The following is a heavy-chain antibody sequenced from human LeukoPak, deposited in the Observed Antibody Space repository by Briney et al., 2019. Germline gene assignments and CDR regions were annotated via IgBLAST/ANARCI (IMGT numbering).Heavy chain of an antibody. D-gene: IGHD3-16*02. Sequence: SETLSLTCAVYGGSFSGYYWSWIRQPPGKGLEWIGEINHSGSTNYNPSLRSRVTISVDTSKNQFSLKLSSVTAADTAVYYCAGGRAAYRFYYYYYMDVWGKGTTVTVSS. CDR3: AGGRAAYRFYYYYYMDV. CDR1: GGSFSGYY. J-gene: IGHJ6*03. CDR2: INHSGST. V-gene: IGHV4-34*01.